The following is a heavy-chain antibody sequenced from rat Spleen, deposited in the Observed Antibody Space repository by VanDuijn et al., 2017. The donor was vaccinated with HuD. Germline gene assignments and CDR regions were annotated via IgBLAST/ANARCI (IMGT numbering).Heavy chain of an antibody. V-gene: IGHV10-5*01. CDR1: GFTFSNAA. CDR3: TAAANEY. Sequence: VQVVESGGGLVQPKESLKISCAASGFTFSNAAVYWVRQAPGEGLEWVARIRTKPNNYATYYADSVKGRFTISRDDSKNMVYLEMDDLKTEDTAMYYCTAAANEYWGQGVMVTVSS. CDR2: IRTKPNNYAT. J-gene: IGHJ2*01.